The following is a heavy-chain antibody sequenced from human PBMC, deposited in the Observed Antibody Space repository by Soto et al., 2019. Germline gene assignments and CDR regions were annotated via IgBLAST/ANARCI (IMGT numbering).Heavy chain of an antibody. Sequence: GGSLSLSCAASAFTFSSYGMHWVRQTPGKGLEWVAVISYDGSNKYYADSVKGRFTISRDNSKNTLYLQMNSLRAEDTAVYYCARTYYYDSSGYLVWGQGTLVTVSS. CDR2: ISYDGSNK. V-gene: IGHV3-30*03. J-gene: IGHJ4*02. CDR3: ARTYYYDSSGYLV. CDR1: AFTFSSYG. D-gene: IGHD3-22*01.